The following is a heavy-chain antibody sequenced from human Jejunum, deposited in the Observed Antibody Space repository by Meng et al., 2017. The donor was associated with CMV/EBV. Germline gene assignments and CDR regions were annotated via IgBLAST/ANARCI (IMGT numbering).Heavy chain of an antibody. J-gene: IGHJ3*02. Sequence: FNNFAMNWVRPAPGKGLEWVAGLSASGGSTYYADSVKGRFTVSRDNSKNTLYLQINSLRAEDTAVYYCAKDRYSGYAPLDTLDIWGQGTMVTVSS. CDR2: LSASGGST. V-gene: IGHV3-23*01. D-gene: IGHD5-12*01. CDR1: FNNFA. CDR3: AKDRYSGYAPLDTLDI.